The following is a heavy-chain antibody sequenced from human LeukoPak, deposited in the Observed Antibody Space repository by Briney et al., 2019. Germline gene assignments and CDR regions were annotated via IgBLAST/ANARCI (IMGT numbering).Heavy chain of an antibody. Sequence: PSVTLSLTCTVSGGSISSYYWSWIRQPPGKGLEWIGYIYYSGSTNYNPSLKSRVTISVDTSKNQFSLKLSSVTAADTAVYYCARAFDYYDSSGYYYYAFDIWGQGTMVTVSS. CDR1: GGSISSYY. D-gene: IGHD3-22*01. J-gene: IGHJ3*02. V-gene: IGHV4-59*01. CDR3: ARAFDYYDSSGYYYYAFDI. CDR2: IYYSGST.